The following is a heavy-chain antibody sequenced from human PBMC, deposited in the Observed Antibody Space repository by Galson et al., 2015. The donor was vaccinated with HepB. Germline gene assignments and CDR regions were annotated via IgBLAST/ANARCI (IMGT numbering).Heavy chain of an antibody. CDR1: GGSISSSSYY. Sequence: ETLSLTCTVSGGSISSSSYYWGWIRQPPGKGLEWIGSIYYSGSTFYNPSLKSRVTISVDTSKNQFSLKLSSVTAADTAVYYCARYYGSGSYYSLYYYGMDVWGQGTTVTVSS. CDR3: ARYYGSGSYYSLYYYGMDV. J-gene: IGHJ6*02. V-gene: IGHV4-39*01. D-gene: IGHD3-10*01. CDR2: IYYSGST.